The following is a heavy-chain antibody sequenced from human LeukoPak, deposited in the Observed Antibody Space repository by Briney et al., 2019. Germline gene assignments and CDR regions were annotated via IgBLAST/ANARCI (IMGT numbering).Heavy chain of an antibody. CDR2: INPNSGGT. V-gene: IGHV1-2*06. J-gene: IGHJ6*02. CDR3: ARNRKVVVAATRRYYYYCGMDV. Sequence: ASVKVSCKASGYTFTGYYMHWVRQAPGQGLEWMGRINPNSGGTNYAQKFQGRVTMTRDTSISTAYMELSRLRSDDTAVYYCARNRKVVVAATRRYYYYCGMDVWGQGTTVTVSS. CDR1: GYTFTGYY. D-gene: IGHD2-15*01.